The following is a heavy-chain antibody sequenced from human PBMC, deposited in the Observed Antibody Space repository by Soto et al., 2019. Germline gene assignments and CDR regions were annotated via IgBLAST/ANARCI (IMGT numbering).Heavy chain of an antibody. J-gene: IGHJ4*02. CDR1: GGSFSGYY. V-gene: IGHV4-34*01. CDR3: ARLLRLPGIEAAGIDY. CDR2: INHSGST. Sequence: SETLSLTCAVYGGSFSGYYWSWIRQPPGKGLEWIGEINHSGSTNYNPSLKSRVTISVDTSKNRFSLKLSSVTAADTAVYYCARLLRLPGIEAAGIDYWGQGPLVTVSS. D-gene: IGHD6-13*01.